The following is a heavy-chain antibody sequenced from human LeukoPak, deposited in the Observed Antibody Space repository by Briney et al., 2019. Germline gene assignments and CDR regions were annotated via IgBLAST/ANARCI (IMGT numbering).Heavy chain of an antibody. CDR3: ARGWGIGYYYGMDV. Sequence: SETLSLTCAVYGGSFSGYYWSWIRQPPGKRLECVGEIKHSGSTNYNPSLKSRVTISVDTSKNQFSLKLSSVTAADTAVYYCARGWGIGYYYGMDVWGQGTTVTVSS. J-gene: IGHJ6*02. D-gene: IGHD3-16*01. V-gene: IGHV4-34*01. CDR2: IKHSGST. CDR1: GGSFSGYY.